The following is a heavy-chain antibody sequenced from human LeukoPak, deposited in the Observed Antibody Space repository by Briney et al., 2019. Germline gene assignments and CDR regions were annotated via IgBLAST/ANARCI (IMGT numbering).Heavy chain of an antibody. CDR1: GGSISRSSYY. CDR3: AREREYYDILTGYYNQDAFDI. CDR2: IYYSGST. Sequence: SETLSLTCTVSGGSISRSSYYWGWIRQPPGNGLEWIGSIYYSGSTYYNPSLKSRVTISVDTSKNQFSLKLSSVTAADTAVYYCAREREYYDILTGYYNQDAFDIWGQGTMVTVSS. V-gene: IGHV4-39*07. J-gene: IGHJ3*02. D-gene: IGHD3-9*01.